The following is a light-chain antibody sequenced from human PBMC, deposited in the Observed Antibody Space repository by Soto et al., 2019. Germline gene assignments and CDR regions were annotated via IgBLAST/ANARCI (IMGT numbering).Light chain of an antibody. Sequence: QPVLTQSPSASASLGASVKLTCSLSSGHSSYAIAWHQQQPEKGPRYLMKVNSDGSHNKGDGIPDRFSGSSSGAERYLTISSLQSEDEAAYYCQTWGTGIPRVFGGGTKLTVL. V-gene: IGLV4-69*01. CDR1: SGHSSYA. CDR2: VNSDGSH. CDR3: QTWGTGIPRV. J-gene: IGLJ3*02.